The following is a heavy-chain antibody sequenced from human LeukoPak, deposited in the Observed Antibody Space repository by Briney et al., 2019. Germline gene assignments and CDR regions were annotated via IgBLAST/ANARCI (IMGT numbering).Heavy chain of an antibody. J-gene: IGHJ4*02. CDR2: IYYSGST. Sequence: SETLSLTCTVSGYSISSSSYYWGWIRQPPGKGLEWIGSIYYSGSTYYNPSLKSRVTISVDTSKNQFSLKLSSVTAADTAVYYCANPSPYSSSSHDYWGQGTLVTVSS. CDR1: GYSISSSSYY. D-gene: IGHD6-6*01. V-gene: IGHV4-39*01. CDR3: ANPSPYSSSSHDY.